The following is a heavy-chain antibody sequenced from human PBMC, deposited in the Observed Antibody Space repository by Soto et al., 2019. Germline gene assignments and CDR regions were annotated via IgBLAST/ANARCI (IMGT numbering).Heavy chain of an antibody. CDR1: GGTFSSYA. CDR2: IIPIFGTA. CDR3: ASQCGGDCYTAYYYYYGMDV. Sequence: QVQLVQSGAEVKKPGSSVKVSCKASGGTFSSYAISWVRQAPGQGLEWMGGIIPIFGTANYAQKFQGRVTITADESTSTASMELGSLRSEDTAVYYCASQCGGDCYTAYYYYYGMDVWGQGTTVTVSS. D-gene: IGHD2-21*02. J-gene: IGHJ6*02. V-gene: IGHV1-69*12.